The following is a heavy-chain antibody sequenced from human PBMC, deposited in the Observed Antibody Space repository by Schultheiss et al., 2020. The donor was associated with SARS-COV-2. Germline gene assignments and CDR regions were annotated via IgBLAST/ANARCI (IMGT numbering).Heavy chain of an antibody. CDR2: INPNSGGT. CDR1: GYTFTGYY. J-gene: IGHJ6*03. D-gene: IGHD1-20*01. V-gene: IGHV1-2*02. Sequence: ASVKVSCKASGYTFTGYYMHWVRQAPGQGLEWMGWINPNSGGTNYAQKFQGRVTMTRDTSISTAYMELSRLRSDDTAVYYCARVGRGWITGTSYYYYYMDVWGKGTTVTVSS. CDR3: ARVGRGWITGTSYYYYYMDV.